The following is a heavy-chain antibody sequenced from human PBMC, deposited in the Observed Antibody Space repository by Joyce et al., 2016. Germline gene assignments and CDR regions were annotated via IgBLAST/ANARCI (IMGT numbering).Heavy chain of an antibody. CDR1: GYDFSKFW. Sequence: EVRLAQSRAEVKKPGESLRMSCEASGYDFSKFWIAWVRQMPGKGLEWRWIINPGDSETKYRPSFQGQITISADKSIKTAYRQWGSLKVSDTAMYFCARLTDTTGWYYFDHWGRGTLITVSS. V-gene: IGHV5-51*01. J-gene: IGHJ4*02. CDR2: INPGDSET. CDR3: ARLTDTTGWYYFDH. D-gene: IGHD6-19*01.